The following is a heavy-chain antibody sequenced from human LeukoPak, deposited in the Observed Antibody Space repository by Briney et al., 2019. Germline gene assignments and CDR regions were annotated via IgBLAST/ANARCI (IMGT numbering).Heavy chain of an antibody. CDR3: ARVYGVGFSSGWPDAFDI. CDR1: GYTFNSYY. D-gene: IGHD6-19*01. J-gene: IGHJ3*02. V-gene: IGHV1-46*02. CDR2: INPSGGST. Sequence: ASVKVSCKASGYTFNSYYMHWVRQAPGQGLEWMGIINPSGGSTSYAQKFQGRVTMTRDTSTSTVYMELSSLRSEDTAVYYCARVYGVGFSSGWPDAFDIWGQGTMVTVSS.